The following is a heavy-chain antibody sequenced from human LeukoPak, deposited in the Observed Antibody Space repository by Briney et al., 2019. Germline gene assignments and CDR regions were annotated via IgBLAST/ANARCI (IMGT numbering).Heavy chain of an antibody. J-gene: IGHJ4*02. Sequence: SETLSLTCSVSGGSISGCYWSWIRRPPGKGLEWMGYIYSSGSTNYNPSLQSRVTISVDTSKNQFSLKVRSVTAADTAVYYCAREAYTNAWYVDYWGQGTLVTVSS. CDR3: AREAYTNAWYVDY. V-gene: IGHV4-59*01. CDR1: GGSISGCY. D-gene: IGHD6-19*01. CDR2: IYSSGST.